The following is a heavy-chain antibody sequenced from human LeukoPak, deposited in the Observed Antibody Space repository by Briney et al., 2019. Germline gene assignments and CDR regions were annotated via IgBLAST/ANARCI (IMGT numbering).Heavy chain of an antibody. CDR2: ISSSSTPI. CDR3: ATVPAIYDGYGLDV. CDR1: GFTFSSYS. Sequence: GGSLRLSCAASGFTFSSYSMNWVRQAPGKVLEWVSSISSSSTPIYYADSVKGRFTISRDNTMSSLYLQMNSLRAEDTAVYYCATVPAIYDGYGLDVWGQGTTVTVSS. J-gene: IGHJ6*02. D-gene: IGHD2-2*01. V-gene: IGHV3-21*01.